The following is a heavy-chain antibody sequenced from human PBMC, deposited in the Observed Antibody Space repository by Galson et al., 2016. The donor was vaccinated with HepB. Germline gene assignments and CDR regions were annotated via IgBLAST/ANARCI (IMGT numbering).Heavy chain of an antibody. CDR2: ISAYNGNT. CDR3: ARDLIFAGTFDC. CDR1: GYTFTSYG. V-gene: IGHV1-18*01. D-gene: IGHD3-10*01. J-gene: IGHJ4*02. Sequence: SVKVSCKASGYTFTSYGISWVRQAPGQGLEWMEWISAYNGNTNYAQKLQGSVTMTTDTSTSTAYMELRSLRSDDTAVYCCARDLIFAGTFDCWGQGTLVTVSS.